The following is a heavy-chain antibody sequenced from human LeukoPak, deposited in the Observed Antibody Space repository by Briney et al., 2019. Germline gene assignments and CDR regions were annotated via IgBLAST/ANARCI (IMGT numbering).Heavy chain of an antibody. V-gene: IGHV3-23*01. CDR3: AKGNQQLPRPTPDY. CDR1: GFTFSSYA. Sequence: GGSLRLSCEASGFTFSSYARSWARRAPGKGLEGVSAISGSGGSTSYADSVKGRFTISRDNAKNTLYLQMTSLRAEDTGVYYCAKGNQQLPRPTPDYWGQETLVTVSS. J-gene: IGHJ4*02. D-gene: IGHD2-2*01. CDR2: ISGSGGST.